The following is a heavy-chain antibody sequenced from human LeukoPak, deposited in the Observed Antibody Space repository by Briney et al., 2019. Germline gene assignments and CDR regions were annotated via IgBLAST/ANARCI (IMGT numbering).Heavy chain of an antibody. CDR1: GFTFDDYA. D-gene: IGHD4-23*01. V-gene: IGHV3-43*02. J-gene: IGHJ4*02. CDR2: ITGDGGST. CDR3: AKDFYGGNSDGRGN. Sequence: PGGSLRLSCAASGFTFDDYAMHWVRQAPGKGLEWVSLITGDGGSTYYADSVRGRFTISRDNSKNSLYLQMNSLGTEDTALYYCAKDFYGGNSDGRGNWGQGTLVTVSS.